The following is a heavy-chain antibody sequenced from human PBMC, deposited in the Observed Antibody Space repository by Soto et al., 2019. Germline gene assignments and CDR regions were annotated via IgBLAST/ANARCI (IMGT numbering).Heavy chain of an antibody. Sequence: GASVKVSCKASGYTFTGCYMHWVRQAPGQGLEWMGWINPNSGGTNYAQKFQGWVTMTRDTSISTAYMELSRLRSDDTAVYYCARGIDFWSGYTNYYGMDVWGQGTTVTVSS. CDR3: ARGIDFWSGYTNYYGMDV. CDR2: INPNSGGT. D-gene: IGHD3-3*01. J-gene: IGHJ6*02. CDR1: GYTFTGCY. V-gene: IGHV1-2*04.